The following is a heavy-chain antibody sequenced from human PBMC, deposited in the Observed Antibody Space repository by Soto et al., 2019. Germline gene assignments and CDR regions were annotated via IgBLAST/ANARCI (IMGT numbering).Heavy chain of an antibody. D-gene: IGHD3-22*01. Sequence: QVQLVESGGGLVKPGGSLRLSCAASVFTFSDYYMSWIRQAPGKGLEWVSYISSSSSYTNYADSVKGRFTISRDNAKNSLYLQMNSLRAEDTAVYYCASYYYDSSGPLPPDYWGQGTLVTVSS. V-gene: IGHV3-11*06. J-gene: IGHJ4*02. CDR1: VFTFSDYY. CDR2: ISSSSSYT. CDR3: ASYYYDSSGPLPPDY.